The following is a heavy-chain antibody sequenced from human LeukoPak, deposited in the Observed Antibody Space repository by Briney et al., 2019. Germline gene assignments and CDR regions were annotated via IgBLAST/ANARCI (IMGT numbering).Heavy chain of an antibody. CDR1: GFTFSSYW. CDR3: ARAVVYGDYQIFDY. D-gene: IGHD4-17*01. V-gene: IGHV3-7*01. J-gene: IGHJ4*02. Sequence: GGSLRLSCAASGFTFSSYWMSWVRQAPGKGLEWVANIKQDGSEKYYVDSAKGRFTISRDNAKNSLYLQMNSLKAEDTAVYYCARAVVYGDYQIFDYWGQGTLVTVSS. CDR2: IKQDGSEK.